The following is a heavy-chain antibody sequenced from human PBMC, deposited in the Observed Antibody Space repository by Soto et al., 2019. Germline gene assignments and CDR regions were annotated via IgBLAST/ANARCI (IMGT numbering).Heavy chain of an antibody. CDR2: IYHSGST. CDR3: ASIRGGYDSSGYDY. Sequence: QLQLQESGSGLVKPSQTLSLTCAVSGGSISSGGYSWSWIRQPPGKGLEWIGYIYHSGSTYYNPSLKSLVTISVDRSKNQFSLKLSSVTAADTAVYYCASIRGGYDSSGYDYWGQGTLVTVSS. V-gene: IGHV4-30-2*01. D-gene: IGHD3-22*01. J-gene: IGHJ4*02. CDR1: GGSISSGGYS.